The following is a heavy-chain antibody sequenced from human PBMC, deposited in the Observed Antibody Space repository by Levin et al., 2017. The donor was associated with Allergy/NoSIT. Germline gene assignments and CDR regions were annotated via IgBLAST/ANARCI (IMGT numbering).Heavy chain of an antibody. V-gene: IGHV3-13*01. CDR3: ARVRHDSSDPGAFDI. J-gene: IGHJ3*02. CDR1: GFTFSSYD. Sequence: GGSLRLSCAASGFTFSSYDMHWVRQATGKGLEWVSAIGTAGDTYYPGSVKGRFTISRENAKNSLYLQMNSLRAGDTAVYYCARVRHDSSDPGAFDIWGQGTMVTVSS. D-gene: IGHD3-22*01. CDR2: IGTAGDT.